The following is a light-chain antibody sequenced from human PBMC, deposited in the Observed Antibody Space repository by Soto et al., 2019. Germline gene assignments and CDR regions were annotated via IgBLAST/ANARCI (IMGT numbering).Light chain of an antibody. CDR2: DVS. J-gene: IGLJ1*01. CDR1: SSDVGGYNY. V-gene: IGLV2-14*01. CDR3: SSYTSSSTLYV. Sequence: QSVLTQPASVYGSPGQSITISCTGTSSDVGGYNYVSWYQQHPGKAPKLMIYDVSNRPSGVSNRFSGSKSGNTASLTISGFQAEDEADYSCSSYTSSSTLYVFGTGNKVT.